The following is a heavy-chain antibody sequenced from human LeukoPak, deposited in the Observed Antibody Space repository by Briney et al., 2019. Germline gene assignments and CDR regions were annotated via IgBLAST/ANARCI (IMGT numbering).Heavy chain of an antibody. CDR2: IAIDGSKK. CDR1: GFTFISYA. V-gene: IGHV3-30-3*01. J-gene: IGHJ4*02. Sequence: PGGSLRLSCVASGFTFISYAMHWVRQAPGKGLEWVAVIAIDGSKKYFADSVQGRFTISRDNSKNTLYLQMNSLRAEDTAVYYCAREDLMVYATRIAAAGDLDYWGQGTLVTVSS. CDR3: AREDLMVYATRIAAAGDLDY. D-gene: IGHD6-13*01.